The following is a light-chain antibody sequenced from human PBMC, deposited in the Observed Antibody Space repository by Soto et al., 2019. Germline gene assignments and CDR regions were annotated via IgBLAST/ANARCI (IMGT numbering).Light chain of an antibody. V-gene: IGKV1-5*01. CDR1: QSISSW. CDR3: QQYNSYT. J-gene: IGKJ2*01. Sequence: GDRVTITCRASQSISSWLAWYQQKPGKAPKLLIYDASSLESGVPSRFSGSGSETEFTLTISSLQPDDFATYYCQQYNSYTFGQGTKLEIK. CDR2: DAS.